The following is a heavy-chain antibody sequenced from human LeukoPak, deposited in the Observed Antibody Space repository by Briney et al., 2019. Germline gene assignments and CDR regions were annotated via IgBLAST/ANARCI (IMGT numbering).Heavy chain of an antibody. CDR2: IKQDGSEK. CDR1: GFTFSSYG. V-gene: IGHV3-7*01. Sequence: GGSLRLSCAASGFTFSSYGISWVRQAPGQGLERVGNIKQDGSEKSYVDSVKGRFTISRDNAKNSLFLQMNSLRAETTAVYYCARDTINWNYFDYWGQGTLVTVSS. J-gene: IGHJ4*02. CDR3: ARDTINWNYFDY. D-gene: IGHD1-1*01.